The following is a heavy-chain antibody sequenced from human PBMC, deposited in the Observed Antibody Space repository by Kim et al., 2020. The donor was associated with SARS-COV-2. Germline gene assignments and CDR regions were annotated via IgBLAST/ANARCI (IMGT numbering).Heavy chain of an antibody. J-gene: IGHJ3*02. CDR2: IDPSDSYT. CDR3: ARLTMSGFTTNAFDI. CDR1: GYTFITYW. D-gene: IGHD3-10*02. V-gene: IGHV5-10-1*01. Sequence: GESLKISCKGSGYTFITYWISWVRQMPGKGLEWMGRIDPSDSYTNYSPSFQGHVTISADKSISTAYLQWSSLKASYTAMYYCARLTMSGFTTNAFDIWGQGTMVSVSS.